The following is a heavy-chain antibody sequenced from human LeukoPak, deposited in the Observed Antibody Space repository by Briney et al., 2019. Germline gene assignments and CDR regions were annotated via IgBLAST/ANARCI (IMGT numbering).Heavy chain of an antibody. CDR3: ARVPYSGYGSGSYFWFDP. CDR1: GGSISSYY. V-gene: IGHV4-59*01. D-gene: IGHD3-10*01. CDR2: IYYSGST. Sequence: SETLSLTCTVSGGSISSYYWSWIRRPPGKGLEWIGYIYYSGSTNYNPSLKSRVTISVDTSKNQFSLKLSSVTAADTAVYYCARVPYSGYGSGSYFWFDPWGQGTLVTVSS. J-gene: IGHJ5*02.